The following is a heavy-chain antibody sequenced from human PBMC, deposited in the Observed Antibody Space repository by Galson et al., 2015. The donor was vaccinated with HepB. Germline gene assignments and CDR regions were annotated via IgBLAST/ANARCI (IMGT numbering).Heavy chain of an antibody. CDR1: GFTFSSYW. J-gene: IGHJ4*02. CDR3: VRDGTILPTIDY. Sequence: SLRLSCAASGFTFSSYWMHWVRQAPGKGLVWVSRINSDGSSTSYADSVKGRFTISRDNAKNTLYLQMNSLRAEDTAVYYCVRDGTILPTIDYWGQGTLVTVSS. CDR2: INSDGSST. V-gene: IGHV3-74*01. D-gene: IGHD3-9*01.